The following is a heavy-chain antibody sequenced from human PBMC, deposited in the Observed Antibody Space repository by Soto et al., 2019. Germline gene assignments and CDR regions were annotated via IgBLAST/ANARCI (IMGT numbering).Heavy chain of an antibody. D-gene: IGHD2-2*01. CDR1: GGTFTNYA. CDR3: ARERSVGYCITTTCPKPFYYYAMDV. Sequence: QVQLVQSGAEVKKPGSSLKVSCKASGGTFTNYAFSWVRQAPGQGPEWMGGSIPIFGTPDYAQKFQGRVIITADESTRTVSMELNSLRSGDTAVYYCARERSVGYCITTTCPKPFYYYAMDVWGQGTTVTVSS. CDR2: SIPIFGTP. V-gene: IGHV1-69*12. J-gene: IGHJ6*02.